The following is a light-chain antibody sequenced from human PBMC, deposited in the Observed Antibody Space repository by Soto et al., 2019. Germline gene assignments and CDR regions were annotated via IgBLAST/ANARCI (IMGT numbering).Light chain of an antibody. CDR3: QHYGSAPPEYT. CDR2: GAY. CDR1: QSVSASF. J-gene: IGKJ2*01. Sequence: EIVLTQSPGTLSLSPGERATLSCRASQSVSASFLARYQQKPGQAPRLLIYGAYSRATGIPYRFSGSGSGTDFTLTISRLEPEDFAVYYCQHYGSAPPEYTFGQGTKLEIK. V-gene: IGKV3-20*01.